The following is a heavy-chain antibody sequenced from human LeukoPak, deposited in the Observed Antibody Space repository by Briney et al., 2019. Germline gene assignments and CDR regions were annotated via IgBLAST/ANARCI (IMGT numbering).Heavy chain of an antibody. CDR3: ARAKDMD. J-gene: IGHJ4*02. CDR1: GFTFSTQS. V-gene: IGHV3-21*01. CDR2: SRCYSGDI. Sequence: PGGSLRLSCRTSGFTFSTQSMHWVRQAPGKGLEWVASSRCYSGDIYYADSVKGRFTISRDNAKNTLYLQMNSLRADDTAIYYCARAKDMDWGQGTLVTVSS.